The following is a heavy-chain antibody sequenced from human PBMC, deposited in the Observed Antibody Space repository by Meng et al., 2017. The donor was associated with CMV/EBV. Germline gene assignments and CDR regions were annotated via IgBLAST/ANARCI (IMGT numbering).Heavy chain of an antibody. CDR1: GFTSSSYS. V-gene: IGHV3-21*01. Sequence: GGSLRLSCAASGFTSSSYSMNWVRQAPGKGLEWVSSISSSSSHIYYADSVKGRFTISRDNAKNSLYLQMNSLRAEDTAVDYCARRCCSSTSCPPYYGMDVWGQGTTVTVSS. CDR3: ARRCCSSTSCPPYYGMDV. D-gene: IGHD2-2*01. J-gene: IGHJ6*02. CDR2: ISSSSSHI.